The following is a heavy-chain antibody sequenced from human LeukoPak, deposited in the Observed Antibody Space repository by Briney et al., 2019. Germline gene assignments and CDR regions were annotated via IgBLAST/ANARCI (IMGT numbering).Heavy chain of an antibody. V-gene: IGHV3-7*01. CDR3: ARGSGGRTYSSPFDP. CDR1: GFTFSSYW. D-gene: IGHD6-13*01. Sequence: PGGSLRLSCAASGFTFSSYWMSWVRQAPGKGLEWVANIKQDGSEKYYVDSVKGRFTISRDNAKNSLYLQMNSLRAEDTAVYSCARGSGGRTYSSPFDPWGQGTLVTVSS. J-gene: IGHJ5*02. CDR2: IKQDGSEK.